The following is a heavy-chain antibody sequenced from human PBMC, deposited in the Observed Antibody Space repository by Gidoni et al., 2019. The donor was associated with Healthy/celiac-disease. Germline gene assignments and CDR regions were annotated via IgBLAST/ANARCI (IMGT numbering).Heavy chain of an antibody. V-gene: IGHV3-21*01. CDR3: ARDRSPWELEPYGMDV. D-gene: IGHD1-26*01. Sequence: EVQLVESGGGLVTPGGSLILSCAASGFTFSSYSMNWVRQAPGKGLAWVSSISSSSSYIYYADSVKGRFTISRDNAKNSLYLQMNSLRAEDTAVYYCARDRSPWELEPYGMDVWGQGTTVTVSS. J-gene: IGHJ6*02. CDR2: ISSSSSYI. CDR1: GFTFSSYS.